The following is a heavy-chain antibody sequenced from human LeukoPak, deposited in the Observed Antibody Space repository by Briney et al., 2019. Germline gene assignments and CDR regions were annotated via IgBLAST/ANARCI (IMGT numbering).Heavy chain of an antibody. Sequence: SETLSLTCTVSGYSISSGYYWGWIRQPPGKGLEWSGGIFHSGSTYYNPSLKSRVTISVDTSKNQFSLKLSSVAAADTAVYYCAREAFSSGYYDDYWGQGTLVTVSS. V-gene: IGHV4-38-2*02. J-gene: IGHJ4*02. D-gene: IGHD3-22*01. CDR2: IFHSGST. CDR3: AREAFSSGYYDDY. CDR1: GYSISSGYY.